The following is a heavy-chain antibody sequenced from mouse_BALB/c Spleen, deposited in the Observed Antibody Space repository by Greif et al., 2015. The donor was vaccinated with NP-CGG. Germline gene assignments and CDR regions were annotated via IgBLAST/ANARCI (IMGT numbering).Heavy chain of an antibody. CDR1: GYTFTSYV. CDR2: INPYNDGT. V-gene: IGHV1-14*01. J-gene: IGHJ4*01. Sequence: EVQGVESGPELVKPGASVKMSCKASGYTFTSYVMHWVKQKPGQGLEWIGYINPYNDGTKYNEKFKGKATLTSDKSSSTAYMELSSLTSEDSAVYYCASPNWYYAMDYWGQGTSVTVSS. CDR3: ASPNWYYAMDY. D-gene: IGHD4-1*01.